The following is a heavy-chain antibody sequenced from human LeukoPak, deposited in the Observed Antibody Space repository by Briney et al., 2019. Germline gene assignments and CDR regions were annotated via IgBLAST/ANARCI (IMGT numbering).Heavy chain of an antibody. J-gene: IGHJ4*02. V-gene: IGHV3-21*01. D-gene: IGHD3-3*01. CDR2: ISGDTTYI. CDR1: GFTFSSYT. CDR3: ASPRFYNYDSFDY. Sequence: GGSLRLSCAASGFTFSSYTMHWVRQIPGERPEWVSSISGDTTYIYYADSLKGRFTISRDNTNTSLFLQMNSLRAEDTAVYYCASPRFYNYDSFDYWGQGTLVTVSA.